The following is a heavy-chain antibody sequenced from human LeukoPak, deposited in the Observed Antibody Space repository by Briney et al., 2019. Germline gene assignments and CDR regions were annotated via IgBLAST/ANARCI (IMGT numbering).Heavy chain of an antibody. CDR1: GFTFSSNP. Sequence: PGGSLRLSCAGSGFTFSSNPLSWVRQAPGKGLEWVSAISGSGGSTYYGDSVRGQFTISRDNSKNTLYLQMNTLRADDTAVYYCATTKQARRYFDYWGQGILVTVSS. V-gene: IGHV3-23*01. CDR3: ATTKQARRYFDY. J-gene: IGHJ4*02. D-gene: IGHD1-1*01. CDR2: ISGSGGST.